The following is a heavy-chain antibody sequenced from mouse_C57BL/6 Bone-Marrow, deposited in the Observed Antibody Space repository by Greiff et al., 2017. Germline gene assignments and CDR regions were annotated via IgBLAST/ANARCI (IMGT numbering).Heavy chain of an antibody. V-gene: IGHV5-16*01. J-gene: IGHJ4*01. D-gene: IGHD2-5*01. Sequence: EVHLVESEAGLVQPGSSMKLSCTASGFTFSDYYMAWVRQVPEKGLEWVANINHDGSSTYYLDSLKSRFIISRDNANNILYLQMSSLTSGDTATYYWARDMGSNYGYAMDYWGQGTSVTVSS. CDR1: GFTFSDYY. CDR2: INHDGSST. CDR3: ARDMGSNYGYAMDY.